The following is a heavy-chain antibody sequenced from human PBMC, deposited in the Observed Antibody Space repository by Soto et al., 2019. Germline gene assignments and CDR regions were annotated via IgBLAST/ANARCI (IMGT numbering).Heavy chain of an antibody. D-gene: IGHD1-1*01. Sequence: QVQLQQWGAGLLKPSETLSLTCAVYGGSFSGYYWSWIRQPPGKGLEWIGEINHSGSTNYNPSLKSRVTISVDTSKNQFSLKLSFVTAADTAVYYCARAPTGTRKFDPWGQGTLVTVSS. CDR1: GGSFSGYY. CDR2: INHSGST. CDR3: ARAPTGTRKFDP. V-gene: IGHV4-34*01. J-gene: IGHJ5*02.